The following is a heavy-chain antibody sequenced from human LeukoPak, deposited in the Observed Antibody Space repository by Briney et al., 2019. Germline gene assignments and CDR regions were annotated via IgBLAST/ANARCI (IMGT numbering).Heavy chain of an antibody. CDR1: GFTFRNYA. V-gene: IGHV3-23*01. D-gene: IGHD2-15*01. CDR2: ISGSGGST. CDR3: AKDVSLHFYSTSGFDS. Sequence: GGSLRLSCTASGFTFRNYAMSWVRQAPGKGLQWVSGISGSGGSTYYADSLKGRSTISRDNSKNTLYLQMNSLRVEDSAIYYCAKDVSLHFYSTSGFDSWGQGALVTASS. J-gene: IGHJ4*02.